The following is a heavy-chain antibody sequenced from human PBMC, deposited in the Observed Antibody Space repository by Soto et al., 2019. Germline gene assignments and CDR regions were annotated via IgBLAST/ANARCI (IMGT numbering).Heavy chain of an antibody. V-gene: IGHV4-39*01. CDR1: GESISSSSYY. CDR3: ARQRTTVVTQAYFEH. D-gene: IGHD2-21*02. J-gene: IGHJ4*02. CDR2: IYYSGRT. Sequence: ETRCLTCIVSGESISSSSYYWGWIRQPPGKGLEWIGSIYYSGRTYYNPSFKSRVTVSIDTSKNQFSLKLSSVTATDTAVYYCARQRTTVVTQAYFEHWGQGALVTVSS.